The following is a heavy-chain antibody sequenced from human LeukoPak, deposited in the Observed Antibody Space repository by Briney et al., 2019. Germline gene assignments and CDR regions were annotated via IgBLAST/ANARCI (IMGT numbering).Heavy chain of an antibody. J-gene: IGHJ2*01. Sequence: GGSLRLSCAASGFTFSSYSMNWVRQAPGKGLEWVSSISSSSSYIYYADSVKGRFTISRDNAKNSLYLQMNSLRAEDTAEYYCARGSGYSSGWDPYWYFDLWGRGTLVTVSS. D-gene: IGHD6-19*01. CDR2: ISSSSSYI. CDR1: GFTFSSYS. V-gene: IGHV3-21*01. CDR3: ARGSGYSSGWDPYWYFDL.